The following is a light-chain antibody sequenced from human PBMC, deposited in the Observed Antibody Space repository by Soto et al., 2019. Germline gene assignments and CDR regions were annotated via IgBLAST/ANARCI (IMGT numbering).Light chain of an antibody. V-gene: IGKV3-15*01. J-gene: IGKJ4*01. CDR1: QSVSTN. CDR3: QQYNNWPLT. Sequence: ELVLTQSPGTLSLSPGARATLSCRASQSVSTNLAWYQQKPGQAPRLLIYGASTRATDIPARFGGSGSGTEFTLTISSLQSEDFAVYYCQQYNNWPLTFGGGTKVDIK. CDR2: GAS.